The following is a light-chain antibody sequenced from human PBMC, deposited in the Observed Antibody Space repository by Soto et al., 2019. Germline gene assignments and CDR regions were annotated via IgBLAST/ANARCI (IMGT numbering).Light chain of an antibody. Sequence: QSVLTQPPSASGTPGQRVTISCSESSSSIGSNYIYWYQQLPGTAPKLLIYRDSQRPSGVPDRFSGSKSGTSASLAISGLRSEDEADYYCCSYAGTYTQWVFGGGTQLTVL. V-gene: IGLV1-47*01. CDR2: RDS. CDR1: SSSIGSNY. J-gene: IGLJ3*02. CDR3: CSYAGTYTQWV.